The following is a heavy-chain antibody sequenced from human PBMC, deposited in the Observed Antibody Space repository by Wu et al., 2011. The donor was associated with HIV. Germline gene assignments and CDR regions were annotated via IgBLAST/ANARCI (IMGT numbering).Heavy chain of an antibody. D-gene: IGHD5-12*01. J-gene: IGHJ3*02. Sequence: QVQLVQSGAEVKKPGASLKVSCKASGYTFTSYGISWVRQAPGQGLEWMGWISVYNGNRNYAQRFQGRVTMTTDTSTSTAYMELRSLRSDDTAVYYCARGRGYSGYDTEGNALDIWGQGDNGHRLF. CDR1: GYTFTSYG. V-gene: IGHV1-18*01. CDR2: ISVYNGNR. CDR3: ARGRGYSGYDTEGNALDI.